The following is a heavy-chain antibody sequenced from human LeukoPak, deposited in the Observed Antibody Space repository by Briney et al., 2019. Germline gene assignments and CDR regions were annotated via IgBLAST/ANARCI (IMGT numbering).Heavy chain of an antibody. J-gene: IGHJ4*02. D-gene: IGHD2-2*02. CDR3: ARAQSIVVVPAAIPSDY. V-gene: IGHV3-7*01. CDR1: GFTFNRYW. CDR2: IKEDGNEK. Sequence: PGGSLRLSCAASGFTFNRYWMSWVRQAPGKGLEWVANIKEDGNEKYYVESVKGRFTISRDNANSSLYLQINSLRAEDTAVYYCARAQSIVVVPAAIPSDYWGQGTLVVVSS.